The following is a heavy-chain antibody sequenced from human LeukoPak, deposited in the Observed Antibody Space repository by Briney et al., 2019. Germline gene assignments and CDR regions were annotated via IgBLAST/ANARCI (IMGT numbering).Heavy chain of an antibody. J-gene: IGHJ3*02. D-gene: IGHD3-9*01. CDR2: INHSGST. CDR3: ARTRSPRYFDWLSHDAFDI. CDR1: GGSFSGYY. V-gene: IGHV4-34*01. Sequence: PSETLSLTCAVYGGSFSGYYWSWIRQPPGKGLEWIGEINHSGSTNYNPSLKSRVTISVDTSKNQFSLKLSSVTAADTAVYYCARTRSPRYFDWLSHDAFDIWGQGTMVTVSS.